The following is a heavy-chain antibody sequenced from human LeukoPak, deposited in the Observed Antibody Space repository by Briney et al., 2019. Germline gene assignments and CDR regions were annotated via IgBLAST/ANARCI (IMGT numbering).Heavy chain of an antibody. CDR3: AREGEIFGVDQGSDY. V-gene: IGHV1-18*01. CDR1: GYTFTSYG. Sequence: GASVKVSCKASGYTFTSYGISWVRQAPGQGLEWMGWISAYNGNTNYAKKLQGRVTMTTDTSTSTAYMELRSLRSDDTAVYYCAREGEIFGVDQGSDYWGQGTLVTVSS. J-gene: IGHJ4*02. D-gene: IGHD3-3*01. CDR2: ISAYNGNT.